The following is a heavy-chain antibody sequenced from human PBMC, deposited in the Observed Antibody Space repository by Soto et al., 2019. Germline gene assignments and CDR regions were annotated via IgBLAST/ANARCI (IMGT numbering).Heavy chain of an antibody. CDR2: ISYSGGST. Sequence: EVQLLESGGGLVQPGGSLRLSCAASGFTFSSYGMSWVRQAPGKGLEWVSTISYSGGSTYYTDSVKGRFTISRDNSKNTLYLQMNSLRAEDTAVYYCAKRYWYDGSCLWDYWGQGTLVTVSS. V-gene: IGHV3-23*01. CDR3: AKRYWYDGSCLWDY. CDR1: GFTFSSYG. D-gene: IGHD3-22*01. J-gene: IGHJ4*02.